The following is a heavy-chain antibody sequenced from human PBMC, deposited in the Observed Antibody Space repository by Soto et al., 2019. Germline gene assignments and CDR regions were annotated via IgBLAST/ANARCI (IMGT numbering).Heavy chain of an antibody. Sequence: GGSLRLSCAASGFTFSSYAMSWVRQAPGKGLEWVSAISGSGGSTYYADSVKGRFTISRDNSKNTLYLQMNSLRAEDTAVYYCAKDYPTFTTSYYYMDVWGKGTTVTVSS. J-gene: IGHJ6*03. CDR3: AKDYPTFTTSYYYMDV. CDR1: GFTFSSYA. V-gene: IGHV3-23*01. D-gene: IGHD1-1*01. CDR2: ISGSGGST.